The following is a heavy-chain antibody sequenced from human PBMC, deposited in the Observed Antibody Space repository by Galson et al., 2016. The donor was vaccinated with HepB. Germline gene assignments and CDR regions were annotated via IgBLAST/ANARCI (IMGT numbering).Heavy chain of an antibody. CDR1: GDSVSSKSAA. J-gene: IGHJ4*02. CDR2: TYYRSKWYS. D-gene: IGHD3-22*01. CDR3: ARDAKSVDSGGSNLDY. Sequence: CAISGDSVSSKSAAWNWIRQSPSRGLEWLGRTYYRSKWYSDYAVSLKSRISINPDTSKNQFSLQPNSVTPEDTAVYYCARDAKSVDSGGSNLDYWGQGTLVTVSS. V-gene: IGHV6-1*01.